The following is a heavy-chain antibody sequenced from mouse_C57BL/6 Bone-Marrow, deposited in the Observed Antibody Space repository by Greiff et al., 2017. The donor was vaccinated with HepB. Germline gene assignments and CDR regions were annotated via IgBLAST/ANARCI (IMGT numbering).Heavy chain of an antibody. J-gene: IGHJ4*01. CDR3: ARESNYVYAMDY. V-gene: IGHV4-1*01. CDR2: INPDSSTI. Sequence: EVQLLQSGGGLVQPGGSLKLSCAASGIAFSRYWMSWVRRAPGKGLEWIGEINPDSSTINYAPSLKDKFIISRDNAKNTLYLQMSKVRSEDTALYYCARESNYVYAMDYWGQGTSVTVSS. CDR1: GIAFSRYW. D-gene: IGHD2-5*01.